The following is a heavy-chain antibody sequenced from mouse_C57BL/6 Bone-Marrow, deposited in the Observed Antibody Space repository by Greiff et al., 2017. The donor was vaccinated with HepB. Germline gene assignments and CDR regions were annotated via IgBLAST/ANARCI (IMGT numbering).Heavy chain of an antibody. CDR1: GFSLTSYG. D-gene: IGHD4-1*01. J-gene: IGHJ4*01. V-gene: IGHV2-5*01. Sequence: VQLKESGPGLVQPSQSLSITCTVSGFSLTSYGVHWVRQSPGKGLEWLGVIWRGGSTDYNAAFMSRLSITKDNSKSQVFFKMNSLQADDTAIYYCAPSANWDPFYAMDYWGQGTSVTVSS. CDR2: IWRGGST. CDR3: APSANWDPFYAMDY.